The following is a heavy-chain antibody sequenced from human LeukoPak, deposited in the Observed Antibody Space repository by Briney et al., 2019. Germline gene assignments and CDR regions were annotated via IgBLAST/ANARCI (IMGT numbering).Heavy chain of an antibody. V-gene: IGHV3-11*03. CDR2: ISSSSSYT. CDR3: ANPPPDNYHYKHGMDV. Sequence: GGSLRLSCAASGFTFSDYYMSWIRQAPGKGLEWVSYISSSSSYTNYADSVKGRFTISRDNSENTLYLQMNSLRDEDTAVYYCANPPPDNYHYKHGMDVWGQGTTVTVPS. CDR1: GFTFSDYY. J-gene: IGHJ6*02.